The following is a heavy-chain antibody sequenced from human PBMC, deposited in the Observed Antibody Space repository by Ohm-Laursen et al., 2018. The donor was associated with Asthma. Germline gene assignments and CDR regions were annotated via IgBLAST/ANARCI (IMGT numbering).Heavy chain of an antibody. D-gene: IGHD3-3*01. CDR3: AKPDSYYDFWSGYSYGMDV. CDR1: GFTFSSYA. V-gene: IGHV3-23*01. J-gene: IGHJ6*02. Sequence: GSLRLSCTASGFTFSSYAMSWVRQAPGKGLEWVSAITGSTGGTFYADSVKGRFSISRDNSKNTLYLQMNSLRAEDTAVYYCAKPDSYYDFWSGYSYGMDVWGQGTTVTVSS. CDR2: ITGSTGGT.